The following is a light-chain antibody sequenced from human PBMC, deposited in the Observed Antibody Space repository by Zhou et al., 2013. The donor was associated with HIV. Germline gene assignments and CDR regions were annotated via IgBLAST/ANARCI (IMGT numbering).Light chain of an antibody. CDR3: MQSLQSPRT. Sequence: DIVMTQSPLSLPVTPGQPASMSCRSSQSLLHSNGYNYLDWYVQKPGQSPQLLMSASNRVAGDPDRFRGSGSGTYFTLKISRVQVEDVGVYYCMQSLQSPRTFGPGTKVDI. V-gene: IGKV2-28*01. J-gene: IGKJ3*01. CDR2: AS. CDR1: QSLLHSNGYNY.